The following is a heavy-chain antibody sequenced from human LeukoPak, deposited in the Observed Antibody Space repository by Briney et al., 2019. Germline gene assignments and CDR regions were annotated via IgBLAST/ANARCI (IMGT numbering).Heavy chain of an antibody. D-gene: IGHD3-22*01. CDR1: GGSISSGGYY. CDR2: IYYSGST. CDR3: ARGDSSGYSYFDY. Sequence: SQTLSLTCTVSGGSISSGGYYWSWIRQHPGTGLEWIGYIYYSGSTYYNPSLKSRVTISVDTSKNQFSLKLSSVTAADTAVYYCARGDSSGYSYFDYWGQGTLVTVSS. V-gene: IGHV4-31*03. J-gene: IGHJ4*02.